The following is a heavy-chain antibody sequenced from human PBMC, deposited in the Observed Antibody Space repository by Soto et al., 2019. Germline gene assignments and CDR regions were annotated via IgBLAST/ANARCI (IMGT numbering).Heavy chain of an antibody. CDR1: GFTFSSYA. V-gene: IGHV3-23*01. CDR2: ISGSGGST. CDR3: AKAGVSYGTYYYYGMDV. Sequence: GGSLRLSCAASGFTFSSYAMSWVRQAPGKGLEWVSAISGSGGSTYYADSVKGRSTISRDNSKNTLYLQMNSLRAEDTAVYYCAKAGVSYGTYYYYGMDVWGQGTTVPVSS. D-gene: IGHD5-18*01. J-gene: IGHJ6*02.